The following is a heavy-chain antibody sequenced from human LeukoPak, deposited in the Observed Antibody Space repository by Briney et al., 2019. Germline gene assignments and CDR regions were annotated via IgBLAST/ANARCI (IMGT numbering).Heavy chain of an antibody. J-gene: IGHJ4*02. CDR1: AFTFSSYE. Sequence: GGSLRLSCAASAFTFSSYEMNWVRQAPGKGLEWVSYISSRGTSINYADSVKGRFTISRDNAKNSLYLQMNSLRAEDTAVYYCARESGSYYTFDNWGQGTLVIVSS. CDR2: ISSRGTSI. V-gene: IGHV3-48*03. CDR3: ARESGSYYTFDN. D-gene: IGHD1-26*01.